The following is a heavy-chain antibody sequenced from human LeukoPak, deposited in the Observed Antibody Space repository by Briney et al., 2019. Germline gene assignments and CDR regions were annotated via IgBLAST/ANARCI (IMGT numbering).Heavy chain of an antibody. D-gene: IGHD2-2*01. CDR1: GFTFKNFA. CDR2: IPYRAGKS. V-gene: IGHV3-23*01. J-gene: IGHJ4*02. CDR3: AKVYCSSPRCFLPFDY. Sequence: GRSLRLSCSTSGFTFKNFALSWVRQAPGKGPEWVASIPYRAGKSYYADSVQGRFSISRDDSAKTVYLHLNSLRAGDTAIYYCAKVYCSSPRCFLPFDYWGQGTLVTVSS.